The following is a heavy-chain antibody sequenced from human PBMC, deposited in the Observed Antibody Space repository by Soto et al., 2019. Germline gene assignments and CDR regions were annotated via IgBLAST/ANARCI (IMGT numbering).Heavy chain of an antibody. CDR2: IIPIFGTA. D-gene: IGHD3-22*01. V-gene: IGHV1-69*01. Sequence: QVQLVQSGAEVKKPGSSVKVSCKASGGTFSSYAISWVRQAPGQGLEWMGGIIPIFGTANYAQKFQGRVTITADESTSTAYMELSRMRSEDTAVYYCASDHRMDYDSGGYYCCYLQHWGQGTLVTVSS. CDR1: GGTFSSYA. J-gene: IGHJ1*01. CDR3: ASDHRMDYDSGGYYCCYLQH.